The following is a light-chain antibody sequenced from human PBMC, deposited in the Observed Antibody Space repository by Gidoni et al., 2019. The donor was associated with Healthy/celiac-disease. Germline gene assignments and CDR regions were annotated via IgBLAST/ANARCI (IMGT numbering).Light chain of an antibody. CDR3: AAWDDSLNGVV. J-gene: IGLJ2*01. V-gene: IGLV1-36*01. CDR2: YDD. CDR1: SSNIGNNA. Sequence: QSVLTQPPSVSEAPRQRVTISCSGSSSNIGNNAVNWYQQLTGKAPKLLIYYDDLLPSGVSDRFSGSKSGTSASLAISRLQSEDEADYYCAAWDDSLNGVVFGGGTKLTVL.